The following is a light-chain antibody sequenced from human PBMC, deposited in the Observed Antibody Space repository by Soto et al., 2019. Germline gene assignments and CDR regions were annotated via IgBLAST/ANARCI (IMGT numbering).Light chain of an antibody. Sequence: DFVMTQTPDSLAVSLGETATINCKSSPSVLSSSNNKNYLAWYQQKPGQPPKLLIYWASTRDSGVPDRFSGSGSGTDFTLTISGLQAEDVAVYYCQQYYSSPYTFGQGTKVDIK. CDR1: PSVLSSSNNKNY. CDR2: WAS. V-gene: IGKV4-1*01. CDR3: QQYYSSPYT. J-gene: IGKJ2*01.